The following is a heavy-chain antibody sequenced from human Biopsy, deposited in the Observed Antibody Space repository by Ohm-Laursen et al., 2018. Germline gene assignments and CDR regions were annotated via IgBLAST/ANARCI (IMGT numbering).Heavy chain of an antibody. Sequence: SETLSLTCAVYGGAFSGFYWCWVRPAPGEGGGGIGGNKHKGSTNYNPLLDSRVAISADTSKNQFSLNLYSVTAADTAVYFCARGLPRIAPMVRGRRTWFDPWGQGTLVTVSS. CDR3: ARGLPRIAPMVRGRRTWFDP. CDR1: GGAFSGFY. CDR2: NKHKGST. V-gene: IGHV4-34*01. J-gene: IGHJ5*02. D-gene: IGHD3-10*01.